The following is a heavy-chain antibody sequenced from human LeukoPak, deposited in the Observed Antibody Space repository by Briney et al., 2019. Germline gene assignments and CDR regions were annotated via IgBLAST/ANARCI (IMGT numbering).Heavy chain of an antibody. V-gene: IGHV3-23*01. CDR2: ISDSGANT. CDR1: GSSFSSHA. Sequence: GGSLRLSCVASGSSFSSHAMNWVRQAPGKGLECVSGISDSGANTYYADSVKGRFTISRDNSKNTLYLQMNSLSADDTAVYYCARRPAVVAAACFDYWGQGILVTVSS. D-gene: IGHD2-2*01. J-gene: IGHJ4*02. CDR3: ARRPAVVAAACFDY.